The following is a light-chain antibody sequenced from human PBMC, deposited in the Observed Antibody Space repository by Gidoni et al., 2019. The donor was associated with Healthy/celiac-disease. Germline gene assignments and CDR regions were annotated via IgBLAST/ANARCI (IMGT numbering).Light chain of an antibody. V-gene: IGLV1-51*01. CDR2: DNN. CDR3: ATWDGSLNTML. Sequence: QSVLTQPPSVSAAPGQKVSISCSGSTSNIGNNFVSWYQHLPGTAPKLLFYDNNKRPSGVLDRFSASKSGTSATLGIAALKTGDEANYYCATWDGSLNTMLFGGGTKLNVL. J-gene: IGLJ2*01. CDR1: TSNIGNNF.